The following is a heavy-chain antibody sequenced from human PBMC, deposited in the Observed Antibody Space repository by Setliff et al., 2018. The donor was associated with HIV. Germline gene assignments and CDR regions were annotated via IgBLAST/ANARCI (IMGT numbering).Heavy chain of an antibody. CDR3: ARGGAVSADFDS. J-gene: IGHJ5*01. CDR2: IYYAGRT. Sequence: SETLSLTCTVSGGSISTGAYYWGWIRQPPGKGLERMGSIYYAGRTFYKPSLKGRLTIPVDTSKNQFSLSLNSVTDPDPAVYLCARGGAVSADFDSWGQGTLVTVSS. V-gene: IGHV4-39*07. D-gene: IGHD3-16*01. CDR1: GGSISTGAYY.